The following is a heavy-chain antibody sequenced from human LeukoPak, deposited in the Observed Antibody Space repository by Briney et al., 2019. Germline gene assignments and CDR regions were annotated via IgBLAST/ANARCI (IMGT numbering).Heavy chain of an antibody. J-gene: IGHJ4*02. CDR1: GYTFTSYY. CDR2: INPSGGST. D-gene: IGHD2-8*02. V-gene: IGHV1-46*01. CDR3: ARVTGGRPFDY. Sequence: GASVKVSCKASGYTFTSYYMHWVRQTPGQGLEWMGIINPSGGSTSYAQKFQGRVTMTRDTSTSTVYMELSSLRSEDTAVYYCARVTGGRPFDYWGQGTLVTVSS.